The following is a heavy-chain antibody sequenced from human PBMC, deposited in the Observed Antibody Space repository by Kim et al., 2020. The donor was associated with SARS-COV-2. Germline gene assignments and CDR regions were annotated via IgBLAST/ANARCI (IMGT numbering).Heavy chain of an antibody. CDR3: AKEGDSSSWYLGFDY. D-gene: IGHD6-13*01. Sequence: ASVKGGFTITRDNSKNTLYLQMNSRRAEDTAVYYCAKEGDSSSWYLGFDYWGQGTLVTVSS. V-gene: IGHV3-23*01. J-gene: IGHJ4*02.